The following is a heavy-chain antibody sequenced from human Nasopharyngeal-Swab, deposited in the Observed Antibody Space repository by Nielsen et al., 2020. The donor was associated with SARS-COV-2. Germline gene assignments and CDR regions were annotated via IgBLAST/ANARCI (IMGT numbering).Heavy chain of an antibody. CDR1: GYTFTSYA. D-gene: IGHD6-6*01. J-gene: IGHJ6*02. V-gene: IGHV7-4-1*02. Sequence: ASVKVSCKASGYTFTSYAMHWVRQAPGQRLEWMGWINTNTGNPTYAQGFTGRFVFSLDTSVSTAYLQISSLKAEDTAVYYCARPPIRSSSFPYYYYYYGMDVWGQGTTVTVSS. CDR2: INTNTGNP. CDR3: ARPPIRSSSFPYYYYYYGMDV.